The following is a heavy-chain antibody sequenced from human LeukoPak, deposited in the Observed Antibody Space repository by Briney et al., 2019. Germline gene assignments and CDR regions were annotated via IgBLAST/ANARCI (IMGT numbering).Heavy chain of an antibody. CDR3: ASNTGSDSSGYAY. V-gene: IGHV1-18*01. CDR1: GYTFSSYG. CDR2: IIVYNGDT. D-gene: IGHD3-22*01. J-gene: IGHJ4*02. Sequence: ASVKVSCKASGYTFSSYGITWVRQAPGQGLEWMGWIIVYNGDTNYEQKLQDRLTMTTETSTSTAYMELRSLRSDDTAVYYCASNTGSDSSGYAYWGQGTLVTVSS.